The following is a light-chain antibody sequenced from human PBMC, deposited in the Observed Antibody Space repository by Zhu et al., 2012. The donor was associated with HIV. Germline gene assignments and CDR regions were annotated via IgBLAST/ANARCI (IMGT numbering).Light chain of an antibody. V-gene: IGKV3-15*01. CDR1: QSVRSF. Sequence: IVLTQSPATLSLSPGERATLSCRASQSVRSFLAWYQQKPGQAPRLLIYGAFTRATGIPARFSGRGSGTEFTLTISSLQSEDFAVYYCQQYSDWPLTFGGGTKVGIK. J-gene: IGKJ4*01. CDR2: GAF. CDR3: QQYSDWPLT.